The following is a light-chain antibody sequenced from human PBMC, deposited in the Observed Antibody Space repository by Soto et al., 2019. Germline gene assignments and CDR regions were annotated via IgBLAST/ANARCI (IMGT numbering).Light chain of an antibody. V-gene: IGKV3-20*01. CDR1: QSVSSSY. J-gene: IGKJ3*01. CDR2: GAS. CDR3: QQYGSSLFT. Sequence: MVLTQSPGTLSLSPGERATLSCRASQSVSSSYLAWYQQKPGQAPSLLIDGASTIATGIPDRFSGSGSGTDFTLTISRLEPEDFSVYYCQQYGSSLFTVGPGTKVDIK.